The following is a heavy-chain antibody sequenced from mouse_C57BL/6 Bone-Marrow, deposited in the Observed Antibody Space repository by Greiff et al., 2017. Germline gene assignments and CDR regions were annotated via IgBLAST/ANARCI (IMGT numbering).Heavy chain of an antibody. D-gene: IGHD2-1*01. J-gene: IGHJ3*01. V-gene: IGHV1-82*01. CDR2: IYPGDGDT. CDR1: GYAFSSSW. Sequence: QVQLQQSGHELVKPGASVKISCKASGYAFSSSWMNWVKQRPGKGLEWIGRIYPGDGDTNYNGKFKGKATLTADKSSSTAYMQLSSLTSEDSAVYFCARWPWYFPADWGQGTLVTVSA. CDR3: ARWPWYFPAD.